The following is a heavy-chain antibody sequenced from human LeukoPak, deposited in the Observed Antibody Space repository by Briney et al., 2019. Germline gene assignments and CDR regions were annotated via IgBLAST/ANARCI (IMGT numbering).Heavy chain of an antibody. D-gene: IGHD5-18*01. CDR1: GYRFPSYW. CDR2: IDPIDSYT. CDR3: ARARVDTAMADFDY. Sequence: GGSLRLSCKASGYRFPSYWITWVRQMPGKGLEWMGGIDPIDSYTTYSPSFQGHVTISADKSIATVYLQWSSLKASDTAMYYCARARVDTAMADFDYWGQGTLVTVSS. J-gene: IGHJ4*02. V-gene: IGHV5-10-1*01.